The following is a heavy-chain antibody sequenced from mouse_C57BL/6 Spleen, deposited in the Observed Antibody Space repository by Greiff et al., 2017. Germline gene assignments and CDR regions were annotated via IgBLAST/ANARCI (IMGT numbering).Heavy chain of an antibody. J-gene: IGHJ3*01. D-gene: IGHD1-1*01. V-gene: IGHV10-1*01. CDR2: IRSKSNNYDT. Sequence: EVKVVESGGGLVQPKGSLKLSCAASGFSFNTYAMNWVRQAPGKGMEWVARIRSKSNNYDTSYADSVKVRFTISRDNSESTLYLQMNNLKSEDTAMYYCVSGDPVYVWFAYWGQGTLVTVSA. CDR1: GFSFNTYA. CDR3: VSGDPVYVWFAY.